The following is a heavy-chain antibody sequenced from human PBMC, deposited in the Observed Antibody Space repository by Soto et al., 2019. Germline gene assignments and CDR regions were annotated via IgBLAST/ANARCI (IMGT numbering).Heavy chain of an antibody. J-gene: IGHJ5*02. CDR2: FDPEDGET. CDR3: ATRDTMVRGNWFDP. V-gene: IGHV1-24*01. D-gene: IGHD3-10*01. CDR1: GYTLTELS. Sequence: ASVKVSCKVSGYTLTELSMHWVRQAPGKGLEWMGGFDPEDGETIYAQKFQGRVTMTEDTSTDTAYMELSSLRSEDTAVYYCATRDTMVRGNWFDPWGQGTLVTVSS.